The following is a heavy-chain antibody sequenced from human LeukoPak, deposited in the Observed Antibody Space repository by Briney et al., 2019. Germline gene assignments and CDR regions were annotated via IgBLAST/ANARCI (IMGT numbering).Heavy chain of an antibody. CDR2: ISAYNGNT. Sequence: ASVKVSCKASGYTFTSYGISWVRQAPGQGLEWMGWISAYNGNTNYAQKLQGRVTMTADTSTSTAYMELRSLRSDDTAVYYCARWDCGGDCYSFDYWGQGTLVTVSS. CDR3: ARWDCGGDCYSFDY. CDR1: GYTFTSYG. J-gene: IGHJ4*02. V-gene: IGHV1-18*01. D-gene: IGHD2-21*02.